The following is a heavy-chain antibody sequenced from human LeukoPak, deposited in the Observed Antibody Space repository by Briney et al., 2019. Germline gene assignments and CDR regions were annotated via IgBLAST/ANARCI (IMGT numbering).Heavy chain of an antibody. J-gene: IGHJ3*02. CDR1: GFTFSSYW. CDR2: IKQDGSEK. V-gene: IGHV3-7*05. Sequence: GGSLRLSCAASGFTFSSYWMSWVRQAPGKGLEWVANIKQDGSEKYYVDSVKGRFTISRDNAKNSLYLQMNSLRAEDTAVYYCARVYDSSGYSRSYAFDIWGQGTVVTVSS. CDR3: ARVYDSSGYSRSYAFDI. D-gene: IGHD3-22*01.